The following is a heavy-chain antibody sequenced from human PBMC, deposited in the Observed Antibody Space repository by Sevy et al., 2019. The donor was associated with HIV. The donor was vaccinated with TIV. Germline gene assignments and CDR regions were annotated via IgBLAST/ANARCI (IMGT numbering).Heavy chain of an antibody. Sequence: GGSLRLSCAASGFIFSSYEMSWVRQAPGKGLEWISYIGSSGSNVYHADSVQGRFTISRDNAQNSLYLQMNSLRVEDTAVYYCNRITLQGEDAFDLWGQGTMVTVSS. CDR2: IGSSGSNV. V-gene: IGHV3-48*03. D-gene: IGHD3-10*01. CDR3: NRITLQGEDAFDL. J-gene: IGHJ3*01. CDR1: GFIFSSYE.